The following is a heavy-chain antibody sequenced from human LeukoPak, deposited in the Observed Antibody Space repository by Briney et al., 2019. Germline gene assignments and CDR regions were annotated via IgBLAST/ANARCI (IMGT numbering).Heavy chain of an antibody. CDR3: AKAAARYYDFWSGYDY. Sequence: SGGSLRLSCAASGFTFSSYAMSWVRQAPGKGLEWVSAISGSGGSTYYADSVKGRFTISRDNSENTLYLQMNSLRAEDTAVYYCAKAAARYYDFWSGYDYWGQGTLVTVSS. D-gene: IGHD3-3*01. V-gene: IGHV3-23*01. J-gene: IGHJ4*02. CDR1: GFTFSSYA. CDR2: ISGSGGST.